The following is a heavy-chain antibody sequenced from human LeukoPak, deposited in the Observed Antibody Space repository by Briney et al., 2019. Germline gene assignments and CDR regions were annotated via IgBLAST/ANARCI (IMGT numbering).Heavy chain of an antibody. CDR1: GFTVSIDY. V-gene: IGHV3-53*01. D-gene: IGHD6-25*01. CDR3: AIEALSG. Sequence: RGSLRLSCAASGFTVSIDYMSWVRQAPGKVLEMVSLNYNGGSTYYAASKSGRSITSKDNNKNILQQQMNILTAEATADYYSAIEALSGWCQGALVTVSS. CDR2: NYNGGST. J-gene: IGHJ4*02.